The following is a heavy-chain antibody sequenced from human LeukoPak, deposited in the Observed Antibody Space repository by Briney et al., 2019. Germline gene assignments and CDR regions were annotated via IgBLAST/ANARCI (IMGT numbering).Heavy chain of an antibody. CDR3: AKGRCWQSPPQWLDY. CDR1: GFAFSSYA. V-gene: IGHV3-23*01. D-gene: IGHD1-14*01. CDR2: ISGSGGST. J-gene: IGHJ4*02. Sequence: PGGSLRLSCAASGFAFSSYAMSWVRQAPGEGLEWVSAISGSGGSTYYADSVKGRFTIPRDNSKNTLYLQMNSLRAEDTAVYYCAKGRCWQSPPQWLDYWGQGTLVTVSS.